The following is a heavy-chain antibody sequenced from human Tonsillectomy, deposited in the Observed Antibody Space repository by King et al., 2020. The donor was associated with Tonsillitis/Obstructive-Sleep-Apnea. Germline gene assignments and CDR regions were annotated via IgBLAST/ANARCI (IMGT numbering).Heavy chain of an antibody. CDR1: GGSFSGYY. D-gene: IGHD2-2*01. V-gene: IGHV4-34*01. CDR3: ARENFVVVPTVMGGGFDY. Sequence: VQLQQWGAGLLKPSETLSLTCAVYGGSFSGYYWSWIRQPPGKGLEWIGEINHSGSTNYNPSLKSRVTMSVDTSKNQFSLKLSSVTAADTALYYCARENFVVVPTVMGGGFDYWGQGTLVTVSS. CDR2: INHSGST. J-gene: IGHJ4*02.